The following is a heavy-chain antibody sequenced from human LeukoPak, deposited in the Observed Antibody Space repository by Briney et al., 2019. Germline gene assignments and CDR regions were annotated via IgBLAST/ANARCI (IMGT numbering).Heavy chain of an antibody. J-gene: IGHJ3*02. Sequence: GGSLRLSCATSGFTFRDYYMAWIRQAPGKGLEWISYISPSGDTIYYANSVKGRFTVSRDNARNSLYLQMNSLRAEETAVYYCARDYSYAFDIWGQGTMVTVSS. D-gene: IGHD2-15*01. V-gene: IGHV3-11*04. CDR3: ARDYSYAFDI. CDR1: GFTFRDYY. CDR2: ISPSGDTI.